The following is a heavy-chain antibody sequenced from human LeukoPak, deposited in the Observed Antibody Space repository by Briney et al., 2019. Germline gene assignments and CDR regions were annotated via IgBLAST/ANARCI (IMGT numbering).Heavy chain of an antibody. V-gene: IGHV4-38-2*02. CDR3: ARQEWPGSDYFDY. CDR2: IYHSGST. J-gene: IGHJ4*02. Sequence: PSETLSLTCTVSDYSISSGYYWGWIRQPPGEGLEWIGSIYHSGSTYYNPSLKSRVSISVDTSKNQFSLKLSSVTAADTAVYYCARQEWPGSDYFDYWGQGTLVTVSS. CDR1: DYSISSGYY. D-gene: IGHD3-3*01.